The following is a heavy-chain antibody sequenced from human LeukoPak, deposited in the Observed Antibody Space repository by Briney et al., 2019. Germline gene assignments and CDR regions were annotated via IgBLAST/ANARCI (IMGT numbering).Heavy chain of an antibody. CDR1: SYSISSGYY. J-gene: IGHJ5*02. D-gene: IGHD5-12*01. CDR3: ARQGASGGYDWGWFDT. V-gene: IGHV4-38-2*01. CDR2: IYHIGTT. Sequence: SETLSLTCGVSSYSISSGYYWVWIRQPPGKGLEWIGSIYHIGTTYYNPSLKSRVIISVDMSKNQFSLKLNSVTAADTAVYFCARQGASGGYDWGWFDTWGQGTLVTVSP.